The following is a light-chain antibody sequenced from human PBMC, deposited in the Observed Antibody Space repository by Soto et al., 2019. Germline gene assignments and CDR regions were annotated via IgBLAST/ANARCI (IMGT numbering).Light chain of an antibody. CDR3: QQYGSS. CDR1: QSVSSSY. CDR2: GAS. Sequence: EIVMTPSPVTLSFSTWDRDTLSCRASQSVSSSYLAVYQQKPGQAPRLLIYGASSRATGIPDRFSGSGSGTDFNLTISRLEPEDFAVYYCQQYGSSFDQGTRLEI. V-gene: IGKV3-20*01. J-gene: IGKJ5*01.